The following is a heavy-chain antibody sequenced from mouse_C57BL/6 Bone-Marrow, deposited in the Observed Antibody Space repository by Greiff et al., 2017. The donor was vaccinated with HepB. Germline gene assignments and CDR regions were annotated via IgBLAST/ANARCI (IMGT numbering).Heavy chain of an antibody. CDR3: ARDPIYYGNYGGWYFDV. J-gene: IGHJ1*03. CDR2: INYDGSST. CDR1: GFTFSDYY. V-gene: IGHV5-16*01. Sequence: EVQLVESEGGLVQPGSSMKLSCTASGFTFSDYYMAWVRQVPEKGLEWVANINYDGSSTYYLDSLKSRFIISRDNAKNILYLQMSSLKSEDTATYYCARDPIYYGNYGGWYFDVWGTGTTVTVSS. D-gene: IGHD2-1*01.